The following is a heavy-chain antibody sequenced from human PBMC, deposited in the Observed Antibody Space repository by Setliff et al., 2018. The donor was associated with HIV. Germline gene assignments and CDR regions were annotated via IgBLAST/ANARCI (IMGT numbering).Heavy chain of an antibody. CDR3: VRELGMTSDFWGRDAFAI. V-gene: IGHV3-53*01. D-gene: IGHD2-21*02. Sequence: GGSLRLSCVASGFSVSFNYMNWVRQGPGKGLEWVSSIYGSGDTYYADSVKGRFTISRDDSKNTVYLQMSSLRVEDTAMYFCVRELGMTSDFWGRDAFAIWGRGTMVTVSS. CDR2: IYGSGDT. J-gene: IGHJ3*02. CDR1: GFSVSFNY.